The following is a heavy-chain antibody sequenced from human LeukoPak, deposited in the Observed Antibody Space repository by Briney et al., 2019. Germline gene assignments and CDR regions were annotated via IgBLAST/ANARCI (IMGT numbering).Heavy chain of an antibody. V-gene: IGHV1-18*01. CDR2: ISVHNDNT. CDR3: ARGRDARRKVGVPGTPLTNFDY. CDR1: GYTFSSYD. Sequence: ASVKVSCKTSGYTFSSYDITWVRQAPGQGLEWMGWISVHNDNTDYAQKLQGRLTMTTDTSTSTAYKELRSLRSDDTAVYYCARGRDARRKVGVPGTPLTNFDYWGQGTLVTVSS. J-gene: IGHJ4*02. D-gene: IGHD6-19*01.